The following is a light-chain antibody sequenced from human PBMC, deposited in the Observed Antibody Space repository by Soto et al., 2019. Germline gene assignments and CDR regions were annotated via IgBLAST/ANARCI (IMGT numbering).Light chain of an antibody. Sequence: QSVLTQPASVSGSPGQSITISCTGTSSDVGSYNLVSWYQQHPGKAPKLMIYEVSKRPSGVSNRFSGSKSGNTASLTISGLQAEDDANYYGCTYACSSTPLIVVTGTKVTV. CDR3: CTYACSSTPLI. CDR2: EVS. CDR1: SSDVGSYNL. V-gene: IGLV2-23*02. J-gene: IGLJ1*01.